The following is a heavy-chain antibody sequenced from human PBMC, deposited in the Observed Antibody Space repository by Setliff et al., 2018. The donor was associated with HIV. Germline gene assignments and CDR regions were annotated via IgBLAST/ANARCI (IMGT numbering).Heavy chain of an antibody. D-gene: IGHD4-17*01. Sequence: ASVKVSCKASGFIFTNYGRHWVRQAPGHSLEWMGFINSGTGNTIYSQKFQGRVTFSRDTSASTAYMELSSLRSEDTAVYYCANSVTDASYWYFIHWGRGSPVTVSS. CDR1: GFIFTNYG. CDR2: INSGTGNT. V-gene: IGHV1-3*01. CDR3: ANSVTDASYWYFIH. J-gene: IGHJ2*01.